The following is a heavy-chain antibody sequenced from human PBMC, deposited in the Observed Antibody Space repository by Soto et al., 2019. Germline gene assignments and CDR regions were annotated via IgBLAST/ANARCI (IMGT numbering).Heavy chain of an antibody. Sequence: QVQLVQSGAEVKKPGASVKVSCKASGYTFTSYAMHWVRQAPGQRLEWMGWINAGNGNTKYSQKFQGRVTITRDTSASTAYMELSSLRSEDPSVYYCARGPGGPDCPGDYWGQGTLVSVSS. D-gene: IGHD2-21*02. CDR2: INAGNGNT. CDR1: GYTFTSYA. J-gene: IGHJ4*02. V-gene: IGHV1-3*01. CDR3: ARGPGGPDCPGDY.